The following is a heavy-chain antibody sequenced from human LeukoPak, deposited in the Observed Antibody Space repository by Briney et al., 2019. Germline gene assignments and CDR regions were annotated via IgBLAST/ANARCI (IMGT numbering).Heavy chain of an antibody. J-gene: IGHJ4*02. Sequence: PGGSLRLSCACSGFTLYDYYMSCVRQAPGKGLEWISYISGSSTYTNCADSVRGRFTISRDNAKNSLYLQMNSLRAEDTAVYYCTRAYCSGGSCYYFDYWGQGTLVAVSS. V-gene: IGHV3-11*06. CDR1: GFTLYDYY. CDR3: TRAYCSGGSCYYFDY. CDR2: ISGSSTYT. D-gene: IGHD2-15*01.